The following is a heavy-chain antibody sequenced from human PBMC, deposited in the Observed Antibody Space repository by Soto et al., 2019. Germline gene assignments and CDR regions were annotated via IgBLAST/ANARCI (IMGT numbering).Heavy chain of an antibody. J-gene: IGHJ3*01. CDR1: GFTFGSYW. CDR2: IKPDGSDT. Sequence: PGGSLRLSCAASGFTFGSYWMTWVRQAPGKGLEFLATIKPDGSDTYYVDSVKGRFTISRDNAKNSLSLQMNSLRAEDTALYYCATDLNWSGTWGQGTMVTVS. V-gene: IGHV3-7*01. CDR3: ATDLNWSGT. D-gene: IGHD3-3*01.